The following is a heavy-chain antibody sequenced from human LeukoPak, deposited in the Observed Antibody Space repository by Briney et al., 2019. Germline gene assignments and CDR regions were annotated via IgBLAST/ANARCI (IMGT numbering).Heavy chain of an antibody. Sequence: VKPSETLSHTCTVSGGSISSYYWSWIRQPPGKGLEWIGYIYYSGSTNYNPSLKSRVTISVDTSKNQFSLKLSSVTAADTAVYYCASGLISYGDYGEFDYWGQGTLVTVSS. V-gene: IGHV4-59*01. D-gene: IGHD4-17*01. J-gene: IGHJ4*02. CDR3: ASGLISYGDYGEFDY. CDR1: GGSISSYY. CDR2: IYYSGST.